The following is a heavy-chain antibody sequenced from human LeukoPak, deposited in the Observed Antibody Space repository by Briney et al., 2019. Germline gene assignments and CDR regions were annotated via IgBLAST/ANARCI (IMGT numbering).Heavy chain of an antibody. J-gene: IGHJ5*02. CDR2: INTNTGNP. D-gene: IGHD3-10*01. V-gene: IGHV7-4-1*02. CDR3: ARSRVRYYGSGSYLFRFDP. Sequence: GASVKVSCKASGYTSTSYAMNWVRQAPGQGLEWMGWINTNTGNPTYAQGFTGRFVFSLDTSVSTAYLQISSLKAEDTAVYYCARSRVRYYGSGSYLFRFDPWGQGTLVTVSS. CDR1: GYTSTSYA.